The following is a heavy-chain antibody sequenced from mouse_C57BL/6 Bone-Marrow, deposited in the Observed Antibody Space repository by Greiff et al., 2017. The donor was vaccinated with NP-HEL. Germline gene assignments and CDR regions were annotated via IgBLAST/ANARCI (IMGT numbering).Heavy chain of an antibody. V-gene: IGHV1-53*01. D-gene: IGHD2-1*01. J-gene: IGHJ1*03. Sequence: VQLQQPGTELVKPGASVKLSCKASGYTFTSYWMHWVKQRPGQGLEWIGNINPSNGGTNYNEKFKSKATLTVDKSSSTAYMQLSSLTSEDSAVYYCAKEGGGNPKYFDVWGTGTTVTVSS. CDR3: AKEGGGNPKYFDV. CDR1: GYTFTSYW. CDR2: INPSNGGT.